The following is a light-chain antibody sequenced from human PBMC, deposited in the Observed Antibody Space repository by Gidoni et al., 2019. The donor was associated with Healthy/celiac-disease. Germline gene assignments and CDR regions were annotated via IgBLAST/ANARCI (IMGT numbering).Light chain of an antibody. CDR2: AAS. J-gene: IGKJ4*01. CDR3: QQSYRTPCT. CDR1: QSISSY. Sequence: DIQMTQSPSSLSASVGDRVTITCRASQSISSYLNWYQQKPGKAPKLLIYAASSLQSGVPSWCSGSGSGTDFTLTISSLQPEDFATYYCQQSYRTPCTFGGGTKVEIK. V-gene: IGKV1-39*01.